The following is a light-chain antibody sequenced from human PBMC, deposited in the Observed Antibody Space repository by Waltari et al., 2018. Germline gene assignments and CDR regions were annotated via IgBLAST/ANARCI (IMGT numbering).Light chain of an antibody. V-gene: IGKV3-20*01. CDR3: QQYGPSLFT. CDR1: QSVSSTY. CDR2: GAS. J-gene: IGKJ3*01. Sequence: EIVLTQSPGTLSLSPGEKATLSCRASQSVSSTYLAWYQQKPGQAPRLLSYGASSRATGIPDRFSGGGSGTDFTLTISRLEPEDFAVYYCQQYGPSLFTFGPGTKVDIK.